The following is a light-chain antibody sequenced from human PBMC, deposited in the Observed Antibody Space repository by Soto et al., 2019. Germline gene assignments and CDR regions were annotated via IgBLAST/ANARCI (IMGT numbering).Light chain of an antibody. CDR3: QQGFTTPWT. CDR1: QGISTY. CDR2: AAS. Sequence: DSQMAHSLPALSASVGDRLTITCRASQGISTYLNWYRQKPGKAPELLIYAASRLQSGVPSRFSGSGSATDFTLTIGSLQPEDSATYYCQQGFTTPWTFGQGTKV. V-gene: IGKV1-39*01. J-gene: IGKJ1*01.